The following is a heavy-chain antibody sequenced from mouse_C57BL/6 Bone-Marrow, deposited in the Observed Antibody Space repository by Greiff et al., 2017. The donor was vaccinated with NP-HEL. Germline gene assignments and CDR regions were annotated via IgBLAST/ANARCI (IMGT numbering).Heavy chain of an antibody. Sequence: QVQLQQPGAELVMPGASVKLSCKASGYTFTSYWMHWVKQRPGQGLEWIGEIDPSDSYTNYNQKFKGKSILTVDKSSSTAYMQLSSLTSEDSAVYYCARRGNSNLYFDYWGQGTTLTVSS. CDR1: GYTFTSYW. V-gene: IGHV1-69*01. D-gene: IGHD2-5*01. CDR2: IDPSDSYT. J-gene: IGHJ2*01. CDR3: ARRGNSNLYFDY.